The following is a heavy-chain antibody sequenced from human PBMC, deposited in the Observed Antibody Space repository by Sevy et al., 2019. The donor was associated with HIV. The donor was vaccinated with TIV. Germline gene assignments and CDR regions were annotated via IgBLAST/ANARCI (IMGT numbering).Heavy chain of an antibody. D-gene: IGHD4-17*01. CDR3: ASYGEGWYFDY. J-gene: IGHJ4*02. Sequence: SETLSLTCTVSGDSISSYYWSWIRQPPGKGLAWIGYIYHSGSTNYNPSLKSRVTISLDTAKNHFSLKLTSVTAADTAIYYCASYGEGWYFDYWGQGTLVTVSS. CDR1: GDSISSYY. CDR2: IYHSGST. V-gene: IGHV4-59*01.